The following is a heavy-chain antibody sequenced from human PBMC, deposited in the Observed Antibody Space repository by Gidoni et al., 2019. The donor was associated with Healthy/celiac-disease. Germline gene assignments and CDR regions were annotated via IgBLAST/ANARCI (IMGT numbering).Heavy chain of an antibody. J-gene: IGHJ5*02. Sequence: WGWIRQPPGKGLEWIGSIYYSGSTYYNPSLKSRVTISVDTSKNQFSLKLSSVTAADTAVYYCARRGSSGWLNWFDPWGQGTLVTVSS. D-gene: IGHD6-19*01. CDR3: ARRGSSGWLNWFDP. CDR2: IYYSGST. V-gene: IGHV4-39*01.